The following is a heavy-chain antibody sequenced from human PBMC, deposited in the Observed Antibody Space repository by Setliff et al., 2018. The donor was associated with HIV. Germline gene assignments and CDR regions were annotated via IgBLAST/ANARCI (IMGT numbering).Heavy chain of an antibody. Sequence: SVKVSCKPSGGTFSSYAITWVRQAPGQGLEWMGGIIPILGVANYAQKFQGRVTITADKSTTTAYMELSSLRSEDTAVYYCARGADGDYRYYMDVWGRGTTVTVSS. CDR2: IIPILGVA. J-gene: IGHJ6*03. CDR1: GGTFSSYA. CDR3: ARGADGDYRYYMDV. V-gene: IGHV1-69*10. D-gene: IGHD4-17*01.